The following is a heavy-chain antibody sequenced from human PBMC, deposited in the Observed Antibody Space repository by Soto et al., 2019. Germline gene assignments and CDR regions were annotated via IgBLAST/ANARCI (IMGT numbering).Heavy chain of an antibody. V-gene: IGHV4-31*03. CDR2: IYYSGST. D-gene: IGHD2-2*01. CDR1: GGSISSGGYY. J-gene: IGHJ6*02. CDR3: ASQPLPSSYYYYGMDV. Sequence: SETLSLTCTVSGGSISSGGYYWSWIRQHLGKGLEWIGYIYYSGSTYYNPSLKSRVTISVDTSKNQFSLKLSSVTAADTAVYYCASQPLPSSYYYYGMDVWGQGTTVTVSS.